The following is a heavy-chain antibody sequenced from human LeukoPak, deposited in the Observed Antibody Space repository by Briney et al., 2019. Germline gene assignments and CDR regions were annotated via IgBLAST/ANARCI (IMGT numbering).Heavy chain of an antibody. CDR1: GYTFTGYY. Sequence: GESLKISCKGSGYTFTGYYMHWVRQAPGQGLEWMGWINPNSGGTNYAQKFQGWVTMTRDTSISTAYMELSRLRSEDTAVYYCARVGFKSGSQGAFDIWGQGTMVTVSS. D-gene: IGHD3-10*01. CDR2: INPNSGGT. V-gene: IGHV1-2*04. J-gene: IGHJ3*02. CDR3: ARVGFKSGSQGAFDI.